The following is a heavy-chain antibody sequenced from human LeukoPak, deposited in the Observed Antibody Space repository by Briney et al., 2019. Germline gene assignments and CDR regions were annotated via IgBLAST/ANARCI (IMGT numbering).Heavy chain of an antibody. V-gene: IGHV1-2*02. CDR3: ARQSGSGTFYYFDY. J-gene: IGHJ4*02. CDR2: INSNNGAT. D-gene: IGHD3-10*01. CDR1: GYTFTDCY. Sequence: ASVQVSCTASGYTFTDCYMHWVRQTPGQGLEWMGWINSNNGATTYAQKFQGRVTLTRDTSTSTAYMDLGRLRSDDTAVYYCARQSGSGTFYYFDYWGQGSLVTVSS.